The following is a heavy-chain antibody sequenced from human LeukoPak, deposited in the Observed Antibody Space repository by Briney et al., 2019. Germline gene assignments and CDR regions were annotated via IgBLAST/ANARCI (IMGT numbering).Heavy chain of an antibody. Sequence: PGGSLRLSCAAFGFTFDDYGMSWVRQAPGKGLEWVSGINWNGGSTGYADSVKGRFTISRDNAKNSLYLQMNSLRAEDTALYYCARYQDRYCSSTSCYPYYYYYMDVWGKGTTVTVSS. CDR2: INWNGGST. V-gene: IGHV3-20*04. CDR1: GFTFDDYG. D-gene: IGHD2-2*01. J-gene: IGHJ6*03. CDR3: ARYQDRYCSSTSCYPYYYYYMDV.